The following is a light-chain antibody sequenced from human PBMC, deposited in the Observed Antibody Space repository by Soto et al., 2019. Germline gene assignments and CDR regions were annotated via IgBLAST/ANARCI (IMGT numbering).Light chain of an antibody. CDR2: EVS. J-gene: IGLJ3*02. V-gene: IGLV2-14*01. Sequence: QSALTQPASVSGSPGQSITISCTGTSSDIGTYNYVFWYQQHPGKVPKLMIYEVSNRPSGVSNRFSGPKSGNTASLAISGLQAEDEADYYCSSYTTSSTQVFGGGTKLTVL. CDR3: SSYTTSSTQV. CDR1: SSDIGTYNY.